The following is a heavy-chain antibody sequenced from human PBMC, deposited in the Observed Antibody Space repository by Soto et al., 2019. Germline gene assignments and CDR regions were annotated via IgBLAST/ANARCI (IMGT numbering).Heavy chain of an antibody. Sequence: PSETLSLTCTVSGGSISNYYWTWIRQPPGKGLEWIGYIYYSGSTNYNPSLKSRVTISVDTSKNQFSLKLSSVTAADTAVYYCAGHNYYGLYYYYYYGMDVWGQGTTVTVSS. CDR3: AGHNYYGLYYYYYYGMDV. D-gene: IGHD3-10*01. J-gene: IGHJ6*02. CDR2: IYYSGST. V-gene: IGHV4-59*08. CDR1: GGSISNYY.